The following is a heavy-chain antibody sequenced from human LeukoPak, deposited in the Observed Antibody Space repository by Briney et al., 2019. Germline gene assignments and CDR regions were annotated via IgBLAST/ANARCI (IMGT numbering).Heavy chain of an antibody. Sequence: GGSLRLSCAASGFTFSNYPMHWVRQAPGKGLEWVAVILYDGSNKDYGDSVKGRFTISRDNSKNTLYLQMNSLGAEDTAMYHCARASFDSSGYYYFDYWGQGTKVTVSS. CDR1: GFTFSNYP. V-gene: IGHV3-30-3*01. CDR3: ARASFDSSGYYYFDY. CDR2: ILYDGSNK. D-gene: IGHD3-22*01. J-gene: IGHJ4*02.